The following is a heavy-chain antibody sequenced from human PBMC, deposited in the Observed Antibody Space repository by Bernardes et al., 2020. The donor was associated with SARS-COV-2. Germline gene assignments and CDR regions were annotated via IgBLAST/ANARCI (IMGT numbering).Heavy chain of an antibody. CDR1: GFTFSPYA. CDR2: ITGRGAPT. CDR3: AKDPVVVVESATWGWFDH. V-gene: IGHV3-23*01. D-gene: IGHD2-15*01. Sequence: ALLRISCAASGFTFSPYAMSWVRQAPGTGLEWVSTITGRGAPTYYADPVKGRFTISRDNSKNTLYLHMNSLRAEDTALYYCAKDPVVVVESATWGWFDHWGQGTLVTGSS. J-gene: IGHJ5*02.